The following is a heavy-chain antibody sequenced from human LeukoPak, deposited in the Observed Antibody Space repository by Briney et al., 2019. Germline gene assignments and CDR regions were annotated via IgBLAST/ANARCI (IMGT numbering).Heavy chain of an antibody. V-gene: IGHV1-2*02. J-gene: IGHJ3*02. D-gene: IGHD6-25*01. Sequence: ASVKVSCKASGYTFTGYYMHWVRQAPGQGLEWMGWINPNSGDTNYAQKFQGRVTMTRDTSTSTVYMELSSLISEDTAVYYCARTAARQDAFNIWGQGTMVTVSS. CDR1: GYTFTGYY. CDR3: ARTAARQDAFNI. CDR2: INPNSGDT.